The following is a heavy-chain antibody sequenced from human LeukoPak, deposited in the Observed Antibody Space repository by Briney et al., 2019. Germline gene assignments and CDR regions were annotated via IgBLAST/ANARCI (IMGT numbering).Heavy chain of an antibody. CDR3: ARSTVIGPDPYYFDY. D-gene: IGHD4-17*01. CDR2: IIPIFGTA. V-gene: IGHV1-69*05. Sequence: ASVKVSCKTSGYTFSIYGVSWVRQAPGQGLEWMGRIIPIFGTANYAQKFQGRVTITTDESTSTAYMELSSLRSEDTAVYYCARSTVIGPDPYYFDYWGQGTLVTVSS. CDR1: GYTFSIYG. J-gene: IGHJ4*02.